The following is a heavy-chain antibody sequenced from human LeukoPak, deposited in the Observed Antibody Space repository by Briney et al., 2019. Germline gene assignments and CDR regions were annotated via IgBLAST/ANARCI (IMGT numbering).Heavy chain of an antibody. Sequence: GESLKISCKGSGYSFTSYWISWVRQMPGKGLEWMGRIDPSDSYTNYSPSFQGHVTISADKCISTAYLQWSSLKASDTAMYYCASPLSGLRGYGMDVWGKGTTVTVSS. CDR1: GYSFTSYW. CDR3: ASPLSGLRGYGMDV. J-gene: IGHJ6*04. D-gene: IGHD2-15*01. V-gene: IGHV5-10-1*01. CDR2: IDPSDSYT.